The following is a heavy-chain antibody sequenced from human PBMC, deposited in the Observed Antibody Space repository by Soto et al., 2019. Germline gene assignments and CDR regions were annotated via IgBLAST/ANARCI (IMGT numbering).Heavy chain of an antibody. Sequence: PSETLSLTCTVSGGSISSSSYYWGWIRQPPGKGLEWIGSIYYSGSTYYNPSLKSRVTISVDTSKNQFSLKLSSVTAADTAVYYCVRSSGSWPHSWFDPWGQGTLVTVSS. CDR1: GGSISSSSYY. CDR2: IYYSGST. CDR3: VRSSGSWPHSWFDP. V-gene: IGHV4-39*01. J-gene: IGHJ5*02. D-gene: IGHD6-13*01.